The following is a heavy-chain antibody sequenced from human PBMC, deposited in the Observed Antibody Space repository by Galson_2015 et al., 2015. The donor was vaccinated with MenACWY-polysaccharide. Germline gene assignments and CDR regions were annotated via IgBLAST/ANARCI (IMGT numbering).Heavy chain of an antibody. J-gene: IGHJ4*02. V-gene: IGHV3-48*01. CDR3: ARDPPHYYYDSSGYDPTFDY. CDR2: ISSSSSTI. D-gene: IGHD3-22*01. CDR1: GFTFSSHS. Sequence: SLRLSCASSGFTFSSHSMNWVRQAPGKGLEWVSYISSSSSTIYYADSVKGRFTISRDNAKNSLYLQMNSLRAEDTAVYYCARDPPHYYYDSSGYDPTFDYWGQGTLVTVSS.